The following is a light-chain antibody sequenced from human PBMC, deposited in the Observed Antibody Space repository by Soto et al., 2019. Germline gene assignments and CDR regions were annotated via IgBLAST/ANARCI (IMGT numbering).Light chain of an antibody. V-gene: IGKV3-20*01. CDR2: GVS. J-gene: IGKJ4*01. CDR3: QQYGSSPRVT. CDR1: QSVSTRY. Sequence: EIVLTQSRGTVSLSPGERANLYYRAIQSVSTRYLAWYQQKPGQAPRLLIHGVSSRATGIPDRFSGSGSGTDFILTISRLEPEDFAVYYCQQYGSSPRVTFGGGTKVDI.